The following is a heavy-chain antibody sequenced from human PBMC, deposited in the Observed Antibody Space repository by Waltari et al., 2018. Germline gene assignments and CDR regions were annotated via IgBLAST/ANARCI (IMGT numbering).Heavy chain of an antibody. V-gene: IGHV3-30-3*01. D-gene: IGHD3-22*01. CDR2: ISYDGSIK. Sequence: QVHLVEYGGDVVQPGRSLRLSCVASGFTFRSYALHWVRQAPGKGLEWVAVISYDGSIKYYADSVKGRFTISRENANNTQFLQMNNLRADDTAVYFCARGGRDFYDSSRYLQSTTYFLHWGQGTLVTVSS. J-gene: IGHJ1*01. CDR1: GFTFRSYA. CDR3: ARGGRDFYDSSRYLQSTTYFLH.